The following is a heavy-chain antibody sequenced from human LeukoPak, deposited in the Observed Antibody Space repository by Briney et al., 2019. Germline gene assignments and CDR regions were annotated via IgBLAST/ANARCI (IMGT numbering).Heavy chain of an antibody. J-gene: IGHJ2*01. Sequence: SETLSLTCAVYGGSFSGYYWSWIRQAPGKGLELIAHTDHRATTNSIPSLRSRLTVSVHTPKNQFSLKLPSVTAADTAVYYCARLREGYFDLWGRGNLVTVSP. CDR1: GGSFSGYY. V-gene: IGHV4-34*01. CDR3: ARLREGYFDL. CDR2: TDHRATT. D-gene: IGHD3-16*01.